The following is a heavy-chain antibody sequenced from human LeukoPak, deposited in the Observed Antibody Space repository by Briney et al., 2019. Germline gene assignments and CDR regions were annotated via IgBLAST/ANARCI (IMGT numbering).Heavy chain of an antibody. Sequence: ASVKVSCKAPGYTFTVPYLRRLRQAPEQGLEWMGWIKPDSGATNFAQNFQGRVTMTSDTSINTAYMELSSLTSDDTAMYYCARDHDYGPDYWGQGTLVTVSA. CDR2: IKPDSGAT. D-gene: IGHD4/OR15-4a*01. CDR3: ARDHDYGPDY. J-gene: IGHJ4*02. V-gene: IGHV1-2*02. CDR1: GYTFTVPY.